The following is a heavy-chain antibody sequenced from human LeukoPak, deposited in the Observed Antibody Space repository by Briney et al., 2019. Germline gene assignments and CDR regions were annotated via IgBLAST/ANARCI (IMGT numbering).Heavy chain of an antibody. CDR2: ISTYNGNT. Sequence: GASVKVSCKASGYTFTSYGISWVRQAPGQGLEWMGWISTYNGNTNYAQKLQGRVTMTTDTSTSTAYMELRSLRSDDTAVYYCARDLGSSATSTNWFDPWGQGTLVTVSS. V-gene: IGHV1-18*01. CDR3: ARDLGSSATSTNWFDP. CDR1: GYTFTSYG. D-gene: IGHD6-6*01. J-gene: IGHJ5*02.